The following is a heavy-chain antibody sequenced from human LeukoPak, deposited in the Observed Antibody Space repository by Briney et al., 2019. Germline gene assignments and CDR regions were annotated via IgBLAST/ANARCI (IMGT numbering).Heavy chain of an antibody. CDR1: EFSVGSNY. D-gene: IGHD3-10*01. CDR2: IYSGGST. J-gene: IGHJ4*02. CDR3: ARGPMVRGPSRPDY. Sequence: GGSLRLSCAASEFSVGSNYMTWVRQAPGKGLEWVSLIYSGGSTYYADSVKGRFTISRDNSKNTLYLQMNSLRAEDTAVYYCARGPMVRGPSRPDYWGQGTLVTVSS. V-gene: IGHV3-66*01.